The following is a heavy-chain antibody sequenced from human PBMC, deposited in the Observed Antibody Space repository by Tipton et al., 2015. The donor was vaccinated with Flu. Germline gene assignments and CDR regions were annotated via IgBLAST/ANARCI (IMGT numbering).Heavy chain of an antibody. CDR1: GYSISSGYY. J-gene: IGHJ3*02. Sequence: TLSLTCIVSGYSISSGYYWGWIRQPPGKGLEWIASIYHSGSTYYNPSLKSRVTISVDTSKNQFSLKLSSVTATDTAVYYCARGRGIIGDAFDIWGQGTMVTVSS. CDR3: ARGRGIIGDAFDI. CDR2: IYHSGST. D-gene: IGHD1-14*01. V-gene: IGHV4-38-2*02.